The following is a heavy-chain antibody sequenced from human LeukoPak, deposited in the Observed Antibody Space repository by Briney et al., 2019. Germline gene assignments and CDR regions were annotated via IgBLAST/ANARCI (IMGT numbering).Heavy chain of an antibody. CDR2: ISDSGGNT. CDR3: ARGRIAAAGTWFDP. Sequence: PGGSLRLSCAASGFTFSIYAMSWVRQAPGKGLEWVSGISDSGGNTYYADSVKGRFTISRDNAKNSLYLQMNSLRAEDTAVYYCARGRIAAAGTWFDPWGQGTLVTVSS. D-gene: IGHD6-13*01. V-gene: IGHV3-23*01. CDR1: GFTFSIYA. J-gene: IGHJ5*02.